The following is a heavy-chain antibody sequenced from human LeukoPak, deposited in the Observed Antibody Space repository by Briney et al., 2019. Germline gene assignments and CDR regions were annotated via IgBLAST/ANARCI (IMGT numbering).Heavy chain of an antibody. V-gene: IGHV3-11*04. Sequence: GGSLRLSCAASGFTFSDYYMSWIRQAPGKGLEWVSYISSSGSTIYYADSMRGRFTISRDNAKNSLYLKMNSLRAEDTAVYYCARGRRVAVAGFDYRGQGTLVTVSS. CDR2: ISSSGSTI. CDR3: ARGRRVAVAGFDY. CDR1: GFTFSDYY. D-gene: IGHD6-19*01. J-gene: IGHJ4*02.